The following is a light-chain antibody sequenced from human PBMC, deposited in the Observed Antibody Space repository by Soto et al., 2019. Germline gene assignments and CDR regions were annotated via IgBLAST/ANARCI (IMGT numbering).Light chain of an antibody. Sequence: GGRVTITCRASENVDTYVNWYQQIPGKAPSLLISAASTLQSGVPSRFRGSGSVTSFSLTIDSLQPEDFAVYYCQQTYSTPPTFGQGTKVDIK. CDR3: QQTYSTPPT. CDR1: ENVDTY. V-gene: IGKV1-39*01. CDR2: AAS. J-gene: IGKJ1*01.